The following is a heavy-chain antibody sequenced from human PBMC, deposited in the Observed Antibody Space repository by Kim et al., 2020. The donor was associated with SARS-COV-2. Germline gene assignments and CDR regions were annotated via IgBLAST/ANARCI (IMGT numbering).Heavy chain of an antibody. CDR2: IKSKTDGGTT. CDR1: GFTFTNAW. J-gene: IGHJ4*02. Sequence: GGSLRLSCAASGFTFTNAWMSWVRQAPGKGLEWVGRIKSKTDGGTTDYAAPVKGRFTISRDDSKNTLYLQMNSLKIEDTAVYYCTTSFKGQLLWRWGQGTLVTVSS. V-gene: IGHV3-15*01. D-gene: IGHD2-2*01. CDR3: TTSFKGQLLWR.